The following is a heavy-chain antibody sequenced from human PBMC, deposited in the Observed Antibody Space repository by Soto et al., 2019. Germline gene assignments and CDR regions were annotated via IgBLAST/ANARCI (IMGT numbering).Heavy chain of an antibody. J-gene: IGHJ5*02. CDR3: ARVVPGAEAWFGP. V-gene: IGHV1-18*01. CDR2: SLYSDGT. CDR1: GYTFSNYG. D-gene: IGHD2-2*01. Sequence: ASVKVSCKTSGYTFSNYGITWVRQAPGQPLEWLSLYSDGTNYAQKFQGRVSMTTDTSTTTAYMELRSLRSDDTAVYYCARVVPGAEAWFGPWGQGTLVTVSS.